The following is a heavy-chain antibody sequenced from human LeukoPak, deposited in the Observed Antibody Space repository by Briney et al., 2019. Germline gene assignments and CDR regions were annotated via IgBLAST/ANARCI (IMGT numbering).Heavy chain of an antibody. V-gene: IGHV1-2*04. Sequence: ASVKVSCKASGYTFTGQYIHWVRQAPGQGLEWMGWINSNSGGTNYEQKFQGWVIMTRDTSISTAYMELSSLRYDDTAVYYCARRMTTANNWFDPWGQGTLVTVSS. CDR2: INSNSGGT. CDR1: GYTFTGQY. D-gene: IGHD4-17*01. CDR3: ARRMTTANNWFDP. J-gene: IGHJ5*02.